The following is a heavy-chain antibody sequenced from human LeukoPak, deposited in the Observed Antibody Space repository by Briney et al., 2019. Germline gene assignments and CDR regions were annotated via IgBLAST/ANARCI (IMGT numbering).Heavy chain of an antibody. CDR1: GFTFSSYA. CDR3: AKGGRAAAGYYYYYYMDV. J-gene: IGHJ6*03. D-gene: IGHD6-13*01. Sequence: GGSLRLSCAASGFTFSSYAMSWVRQAPGKGLEWVSAISGSGGSTYYADSVKGRFTISRDNSKNTLYLQMNSLRAEDTAVYYCAKGGRAAAGYYYYYYMDVWGKGTTVTVSS. CDR2: ISGSGGST. V-gene: IGHV3-23*01.